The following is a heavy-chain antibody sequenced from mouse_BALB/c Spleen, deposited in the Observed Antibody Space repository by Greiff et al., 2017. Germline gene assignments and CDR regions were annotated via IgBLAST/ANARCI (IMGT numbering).Heavy chain of an antibody. CDR1: GYTFTSYV. D-gene: IGHD4-1*01. J-gene: IGHJ1*01. V-gene: IGHV1-14*01. Sequence: EVKLQESGPELVKPGASVKMSCKASGYTFTSYVMHWVKQKPGQGLEWIGYINPYNDGTKYNEKFKGKATLTSDKSSSTAYMELSSLTSEDSAVYYCARTPLTGYWYFDVWGAGTTVTVSS. CDR3: ARTPLTGYWYFDV. CDR2: INPYNDGT.